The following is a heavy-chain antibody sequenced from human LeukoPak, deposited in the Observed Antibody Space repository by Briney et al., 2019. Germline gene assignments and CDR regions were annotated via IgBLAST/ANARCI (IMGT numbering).Heavy chain of an antibody. Sequence: GESLKISCQASGSQFTNYWIGWVRQMPGKGLEWMGIIFLSDSDTRYSPSFQGQVTISADKSTSTAYLHWSTLKASDTAIYYCARHEVTAAAGTEFDSWGQGTLVTVSS. CDR2: IFLSDSDT. CDR1: GSQFTNYW. CDR3: ARHEVTAAAGTEFDS. D-gene: IGHD6-13*01. V-gene: IGHV5-51*01. J-gene: IGHJ4*02.